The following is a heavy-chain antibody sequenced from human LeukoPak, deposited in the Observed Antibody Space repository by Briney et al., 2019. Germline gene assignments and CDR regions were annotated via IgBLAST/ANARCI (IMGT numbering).Heavy chain of an antibody. Sequence: ASVKVSCKVSGYTLTELSMHWVRQAPGKGLEWMGGFDPEDGETIYAQKFQGRVTMTEDTSTDTAYTELSSLRSEDTAVYYCATAVRWLQPYYFDYWGQGTLVTVSS. CDR3: ATAVRWLQPYYFDY. CDR2: FDPEDGET. CDR1: GYTLTELS. J-gene: IGHJ4*02. V-gene: IGHV1-24*01. D-gene: IGHD5-24*01.